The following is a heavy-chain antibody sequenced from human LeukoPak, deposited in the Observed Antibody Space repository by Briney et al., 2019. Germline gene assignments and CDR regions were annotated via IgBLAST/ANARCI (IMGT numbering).Heavy chain of an antibody. CDR1: GGSISSYY. D-gene: IGHD3-10*01. CDR3: ARLTRSGATSIYYFDY. V-gene: IGHV4-59*08. Sequence: SETLSLTCTVSGGSISSYYWSWIRQPPGKGLEWIGYIYNSGSTNYNPSLKSRVTISVDTSKNQFSLKLSSVTAADTAVYYCARLTRSGATSIYYFDYWGQGTLVTVSS. CDR2: IYNSGST. J-gene: IGHJ4*02.